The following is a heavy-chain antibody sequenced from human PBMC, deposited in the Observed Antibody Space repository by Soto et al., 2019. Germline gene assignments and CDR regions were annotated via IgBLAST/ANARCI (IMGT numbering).Heavy chain of an antibody. CDR2: ISANNGNT. CDR1: GYTFRSHV. D-gene: IGHD2-15*01. Sequence: QAQLVQSGAEVKKPGASVKVSCKASGYTFRSHVITWVRQTPGQGLEWMGWISANNGNTNYARKLQGRVTMTTDTATSTADMELRSLKPDDTAGYYCARGGGYCSGGNFYSLDYWRQGTLVSVSS. V-gene: IGHV1-18*04. J-gene: IGHJ4*02. CDR3: ARGGGYCSGGNFYSLDY.